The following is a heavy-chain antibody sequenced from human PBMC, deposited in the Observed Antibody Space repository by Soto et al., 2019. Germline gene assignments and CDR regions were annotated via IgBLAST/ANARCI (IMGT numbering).Heavy chain of an antibody. V-gene: IGHV1-69*02. CDR2: IIPILGIA. CDR1: GGTFSSYT. D-gene: IGHD6-6*01. Sequence: SVKVSCKASGGTFSSYTISWVRQAPGQGLEWMGRIIPILGIANYAQKFQGRVTITADKSTSTAYMELSSLRSEDTAVYYCARVPHSSSSSGGLYCYYYMDVWGKGTTVTVSS. J-gene: IGHJ6*03. CDR3: ARVPHSSSSSGGLYCYYYMDV.